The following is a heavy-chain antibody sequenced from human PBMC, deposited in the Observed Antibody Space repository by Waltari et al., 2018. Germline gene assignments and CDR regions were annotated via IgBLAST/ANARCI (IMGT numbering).Heavy chain of an antibody. CDR3: ARASPGVDI. D-gene: IGHD7-27*01. CDR1: GGSFSGYY. CDR2: IKHSGST. J-gene: IGHJ3*02. Sequence: QVQLQQWGAGLLKPSETLSLTCAVYGGSFSGYYWSWIRQPPGRGLEWIGEIKHSGSTNYSPSLKSRVTISVDTSKSQFSLKLSSVTAADTAVYYCARASPGVDIWGQGTMVTVSS. V-gene: IGHV4-34*01.